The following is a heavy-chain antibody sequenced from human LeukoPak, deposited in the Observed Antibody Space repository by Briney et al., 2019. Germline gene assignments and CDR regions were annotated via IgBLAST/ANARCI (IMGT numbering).Heavy chain of an antibody. CDR1: GFTVSNNY. D-gene: IGHD3-16*01. V-gene: IGHV3-53*01. CDR2: IYSGGST. J-gene: IGHJ3*02. Sequence: GGSLRLSCTASGFTVSNNYVNWVRQAPGKGLEWVSVIYSGGSTYYADSVKGRFTISRDNPKNTLYLQMNSLRVEDTAVCYCARDALTDYSRAFDIWGQGTMVTVSS. CDR3: ARDALTDYSRAFDI.